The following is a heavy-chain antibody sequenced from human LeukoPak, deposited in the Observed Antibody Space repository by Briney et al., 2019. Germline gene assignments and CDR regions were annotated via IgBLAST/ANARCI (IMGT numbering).Heavy chain of an antibody. V-gene: IGHV4-34*01. J-gene: IGHJ4*02. D-gene: IGHD1-26*01. Sequence: TSETLSLTCAVYGGSFSGYYWSWIRQPPGKGLEWIGEINHSGSTNYNPSLKSRVTISVDTSRNQFSLKLSSVTAADTAVYYCARGRWDLRAKGGLRGNDYWGQGTLVTVSS. CDR1: GGSFSGYY. CDR2: INHSGST. CDR3: ARGRWDLRAKGGLRGNDY.